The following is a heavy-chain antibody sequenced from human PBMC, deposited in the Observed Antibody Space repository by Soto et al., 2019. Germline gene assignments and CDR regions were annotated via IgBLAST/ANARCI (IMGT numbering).Heavy chain of an antibody. CDR1: GYTFTGYY. V-gene: IGHV1-2*02. J-gene: IGHJ5*02. CDR2: INPNSGGT. CDR3: ARDPPEAGTTKWFDP. Sequence: ASVKVSCKASGYTFTGYYMHWVRQAPGQGLEWMGWINPNSGGTNYAQKFQGRVTMTRDTSISTAYMELSRLRSDDTAVYYCARDPPEAGTTKWFDPWGQGTLVTVSS. D-gene: IGHD1-7*01.